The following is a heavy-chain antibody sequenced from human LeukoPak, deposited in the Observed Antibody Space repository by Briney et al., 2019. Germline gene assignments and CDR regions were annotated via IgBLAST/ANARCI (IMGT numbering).Heavy chain of an antibody. CDR2: MNPNSGNT. Sequence: ASVEVSCKASGYTFTSYDINWVRQATGQGLEWMGWMNPNSGNTGYAQKFQGRVTMTRNTSISTAYMELSSLRSEDTAVYYCARRWHGSGSYYTDDFDYWGQGTLVTVSS. D-gene: IGHD3-10*01. CDR1: GYTFTSYD. V-gene: IGHV1-8*01. CDR3: ARRWHGSGSYYTDDFDY. J-gene: IGHJ4*02.